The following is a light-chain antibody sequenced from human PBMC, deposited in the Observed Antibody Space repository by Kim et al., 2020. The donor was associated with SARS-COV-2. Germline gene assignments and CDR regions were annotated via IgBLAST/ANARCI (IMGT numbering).Light chain of an antibody. CDR3: QTWGTGF. J-gene: IGLJ2*01. CDR1: SGHSSYA. Sequence: QLVLTQSPSASASLGASVKLTCTLSSGHSSYAIAWHQQQPEKGPRYLMKLNSDGSHSKGDGIPDRFSGSSSGAERYLTISSLQSEDEADYYCQTWGTGFFGGGTQLTVL. CDR2: LNSDGSH. V-gene: IGLV4-69*01.